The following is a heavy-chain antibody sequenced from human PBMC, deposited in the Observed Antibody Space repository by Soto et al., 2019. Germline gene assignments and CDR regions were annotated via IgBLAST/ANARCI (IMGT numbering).Heavy chain of an antibody. D-gene: IGHD3-16*02. Sequence: PGGSLRLSCAASGFTFSSYWMSWVRQAPGKGLEWVANIKQDGSEKYYVGSVKGRFTISRDNAKNSLYLQMNSLRAEDTAVYYCARDYDYIWGSYPDYWGQGTLVTVSS. CDR2: IKQDGSEK. V-gene: IGHV3-7*01. CDR3: ARDYDYIWGSYPDY. J-gene: IGHJ4*02. CDR1: GFTFSSYW.